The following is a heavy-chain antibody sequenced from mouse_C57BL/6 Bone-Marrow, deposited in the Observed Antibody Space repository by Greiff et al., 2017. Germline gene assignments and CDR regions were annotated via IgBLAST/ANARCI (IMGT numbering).Heavy chain of an antibody. J-gene: IGHJ4*01. CDR3: AEGVSSYEAMDY. Sequence: QVQLQQSGAELARPGASVKLSCKASGYTFTSYGISWVKQRTGQGLEWIGEIYPRSGNTYYNEKFKGKATLTADKSSSTAYMALRSLTSEDSAVYFCAEGVSSYEAMDYWGQGTSVTVSS. D-gene: IGHD1-1*01. CDR2: IYPRSGNT. CDR1: GYTFTSYG. V-gene: IGHV1-81*01.